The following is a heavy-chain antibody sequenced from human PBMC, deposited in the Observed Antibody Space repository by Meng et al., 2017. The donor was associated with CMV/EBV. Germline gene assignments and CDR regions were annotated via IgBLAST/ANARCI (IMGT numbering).Heavy chain of an antibody. Sequence: SVPVSCKASVCTLTGYYMHWVRQAPGLGLEWMGWINPNSGGTNYAQKFQGRVTMTRDTCISTAYMELRRLRSDDTAVYYCARTYYDFWSGYYGADAFDIWGQGTMVTVSS. J-gene: IGHJ3*02. CDR3: ARTYYDFWSGYYGADAFDI. CDR1: VCTLTGYY. CDR2: INPNSGGT. V-gene: IGHV1-2*02. D-gene: IGHD3-3*01.